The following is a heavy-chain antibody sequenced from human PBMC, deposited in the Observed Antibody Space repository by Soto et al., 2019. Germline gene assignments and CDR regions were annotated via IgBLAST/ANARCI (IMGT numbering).Heavy chain of an antibody. Sequence: GGSLRLSCAASGFTFSSYSMNWVRQAPGKGLEWVSYISSSSSTIYYADSVKGRFTISRDNAKNSLYLQMNGLRAEDTAVYYCASLTIFEDYYYMDVWGKGTTVTVSS. CDR2: ISSSSSTI. V-gene: IGHV3-48*01. D-gene: IGHD3-3*01. CDR3: ASLTIFEDYYYMDV. J-gene: IGHJ6*03. CDR1: GFTFSSYS.